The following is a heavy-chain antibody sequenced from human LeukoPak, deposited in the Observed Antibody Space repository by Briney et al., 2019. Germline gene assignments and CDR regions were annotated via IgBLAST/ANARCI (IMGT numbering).Heavy chain of an antibody. Sequence: GASVKVSCKASGYTFTSYGISWVRQAPGQGLEWMGWISAYNGNTNYAQKLQGRVTMTTDTSTSTAYMELRSLRSDDTAVYYCARATCYAISCYPAVWGQGTLVTVYS. V-gene: IGHV1-18*01. CDR1: GYTFTSYG. J-gene: IGHJ4*02. CDR2: ISAYNGNT. CDR3: ARATCYAISCYPAV. D-gene: IGHD2-2*01.